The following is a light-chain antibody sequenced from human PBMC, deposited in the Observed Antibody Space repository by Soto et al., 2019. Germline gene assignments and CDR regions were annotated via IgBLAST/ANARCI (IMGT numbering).Light chain of an antibody. J-gene: IGLJ1*01. CDR3: SSYASSSTKV. V-gene: IGLV2-14*01. CDR1: SSDVGGYNY. Sequence: QSVLTQPASVSGSPGQSITISCTGTSSDVGGYNYVSWYQQHPGKARKLMIYDVSNRPSGVSPRFSGFKSGNTASLTISGLQAEDEADYYCSSYASSSTKVFRPGTKLTVL. CDR2: DVS.